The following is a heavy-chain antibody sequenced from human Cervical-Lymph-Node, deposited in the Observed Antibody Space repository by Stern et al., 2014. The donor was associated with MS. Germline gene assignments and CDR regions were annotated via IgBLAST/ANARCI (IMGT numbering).Heavy chain of an antibody. CDR2: IIAHNVNT. Sequence: QVQLVQSGAEVKKPGASVKVSCKASGYTFTSYGISWVRQAPGQGLEWMGWIIAHNVNTNYSHKFQGRVTITTYTSTSTAYMELRSLRSDDTAVYYFARGLLVSENAFDIWFQGTMVTVSS. V-gene: IGHV1-18*01. J-gene: IGHJ3*02. CDR1: GYTFTSYG. CDR3: ARGLLVSENAFDI. D-gene: IGHD2-15*01.